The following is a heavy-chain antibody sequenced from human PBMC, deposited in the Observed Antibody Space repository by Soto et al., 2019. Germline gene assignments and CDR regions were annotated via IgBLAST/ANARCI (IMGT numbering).Heavy chain of an antibody. CDR2: ISVNEDNT. CDR1: GFTFSSFA. V-gene: IGHV3-64D*08. CDR3: VKYSSSWPTSPNNWFDP. J-gene: IGHJ5*02. D-gene: IGHD6-13*01. Sequence: GGSLRLSCSASGFTFSSFAMHWVRQAPGKGLEYVSAISVNEDNTYYADSVKDRSTISRDNSKNTLYLQMSSLRTEDTAVYFCVKYSSSWPTSPNNWFDPWGQGTLVTVSS.